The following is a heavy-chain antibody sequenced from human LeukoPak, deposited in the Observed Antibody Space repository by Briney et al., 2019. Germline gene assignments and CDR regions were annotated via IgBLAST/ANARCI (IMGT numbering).Heavy chain of an antibody. D-gene: IGHD2-8*01. CDR1: GFTFSNYA. CDR2: VTGNGDTT. CDR3: ARNAADCTTSACYDS. J-gene: IGHJ4*02. V-gene: IGHV3-23*01. Sequence: AGSLRLSCAASGFTFSNYAMTWLRQAPGKGLEWVSVVTGNGDTTYYADSLKGRFTISRDNSRNTLYLQMNSLRAEDTAVYHCARNAADCTTSACYDSWGQGTLVTVSS.